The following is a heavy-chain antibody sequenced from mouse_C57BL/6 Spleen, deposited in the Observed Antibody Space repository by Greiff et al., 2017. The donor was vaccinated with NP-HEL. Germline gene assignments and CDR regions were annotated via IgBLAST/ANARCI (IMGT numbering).Heavy chain of an antibody. Sequence: DVQLVESGGGLVKPGGSLKLSCAASGFTFSDYGMHWVRQAPEKGLEWVAYISSGSSTIYYADTVKGRFTISRDNAKNTLFLQMTSLRSEDPAMYYCARTGGLRGGFAYWGQGTLVTVSA. V-gene: IGHV5-17*01. CDR2: ISSGSSTI. J-gene: IGHJ3*01. D-gene: IGHD2-4*01. CDR3: ARTGGLRGGFAY. CDR1: GFTFSDYG.